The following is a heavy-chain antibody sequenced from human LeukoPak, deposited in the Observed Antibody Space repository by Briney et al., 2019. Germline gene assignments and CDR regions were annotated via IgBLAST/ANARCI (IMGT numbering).Heavy chain of an antibody. D-gene: IGHD2-21*02. J-gene: IGHJ3*02. CDR3: ARECGGDCYYAFDI. V-gene: IGHV4-59*12. CDR2: IYYSGGT. Sequence: SETLSLTCTVSGGSINYYYWMWIRQPPGKGLEWIGYIYYSGGTHYNPSLKSRVTISVDRSKNQFSLKLSSVTAADTAVYYCARECGGDCYYAFDIWGQGTMVTVSS. CDR1: GGSINYYY.